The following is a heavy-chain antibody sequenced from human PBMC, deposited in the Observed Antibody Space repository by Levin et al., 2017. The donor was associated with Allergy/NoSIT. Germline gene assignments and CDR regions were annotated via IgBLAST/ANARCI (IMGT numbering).Heavy chain of an antibody. CDR3: AIVAGYSYGYYFDY. V-gene: IGHV4-30-2*01. D-gene: IGHD5-18*01. CDR1: GGSISSGGYS. J-gene: IGHJ4*02. CDR2: IYLSGST. Sequence: NPSETLSLTCAVSGGSISSGGYSWSWIRQPPGKGLEWIGNIYLSGSTNDNPSLKSRVTMSVDRSKNQFSLKLSYVTAADTAVYYCAIVAGYSYGYYFDYWGPGTLVTVSS.